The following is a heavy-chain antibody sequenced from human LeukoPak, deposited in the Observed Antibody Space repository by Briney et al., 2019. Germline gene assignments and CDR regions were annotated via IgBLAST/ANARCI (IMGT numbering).Heavy chain of an antibody. D-gene: IGHD3-10*01. V-gene: IGHV4-39*07. J-gene: IGHJ4*02. CDR1: GGSISSSSYY. CDR2: IYYSGST. CDR3: ARDKGYGSGSYYRRGTDFDY. Sequence: PSETLSLTCTVSGGSISSSSYYWGWIRQPPGKGLEWIGSIYYSGSTYYNPSLKSRVTISVDTSKNQFSLKLSSVTAADTAVYYCARDKGYGSGSYYRRGTDFDYWGQGTLVTVSS.